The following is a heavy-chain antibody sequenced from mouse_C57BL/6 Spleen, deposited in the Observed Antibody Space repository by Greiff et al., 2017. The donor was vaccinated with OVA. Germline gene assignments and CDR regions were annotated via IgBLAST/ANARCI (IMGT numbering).Heavy chain of an antibody. D-gene: IGHD1-1*01. CDR2: IDPANGNT. CDR3: ASSSYDAMDY. V-gene: IGHV14-3*01. Sequence: EVQLQQSVAELVRPGASVKLSCTASGFTFKNTYMHWVKQRPEQGLEWIGRIDPANGNTKYAPKFQGKATITADTSSNTAYLQLSSLTSEDTAIYYCASSSYDAMDYWGQGTSVTVSS. CDR1: GFTFKNTY. J-gene: IGHJ4*01.